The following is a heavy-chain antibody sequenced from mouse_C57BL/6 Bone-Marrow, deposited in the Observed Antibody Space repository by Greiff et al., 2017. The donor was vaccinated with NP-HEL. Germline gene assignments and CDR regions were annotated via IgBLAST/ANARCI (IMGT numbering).Heavy chain of an antibody. CDR2: INPSNGGT. Sequence: QVQLQQPGTELVKPGASVKLSCKASGYTFTSYWMHWVKQRPGQGLEWIGNINPSNGGTNYNEKFKSKATLTVDKSSSTAYMQLSSLTSEDSAVYYCARGGYYGRGRYFDVWGTGTTVTVSS. CDR3: ARGGYYGRGRYFDV. V-gene: IGHV1-53*01. D-gene: IGHD1-1*01. CDR1: GYTFTSYW. J-gene: IGHJ1*03.